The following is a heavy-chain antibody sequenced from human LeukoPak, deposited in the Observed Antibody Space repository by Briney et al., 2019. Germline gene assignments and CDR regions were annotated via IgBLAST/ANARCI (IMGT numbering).Heavy chain of an antibody. D-gene: IGHD3-22*01. CDR3: ARDPYDSSGYSYFDY. J-gene: IGHJ4*02. CDR2: ISYDGSNK. CDR1: GFTFSSYA. V-gene: IGHV3-30-3*01. Sequence: PGGSLRLSCAASGFTFSSYAMHWVRQAPGKGLEWVAVISYDGSNKYYADSVKGRLTISRDNSKNTLYLQMNSLRAEDTAVYYCARDPYDSSGYSYFDYWGQGTLVTVSS.